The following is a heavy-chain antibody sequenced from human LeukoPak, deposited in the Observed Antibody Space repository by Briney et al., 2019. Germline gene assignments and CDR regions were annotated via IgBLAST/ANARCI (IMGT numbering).Heavy chain of an antibody. CDR1: GFTFSSFW. CDR3: ARRLVRASLRYGVYGMDV. D-gene: IGHD3-9*01. V-gene: IGHV3-74*01. Sequence: PGVSLSRSCAGSGFTFSSFWMHWLRQAPGMGLVWVLRIDSDGSSTSYAGSVKGRFTISRDNAKNTLYLQRNSLRAEYTAVYYCARRLVRASLRYGVYGMDVWGQGTTVTVSS. CDR2: IDSDGSST. J-gene: IGHJ6*02.